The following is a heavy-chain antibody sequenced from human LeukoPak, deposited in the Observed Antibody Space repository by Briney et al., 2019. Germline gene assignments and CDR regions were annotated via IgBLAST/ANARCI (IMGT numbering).Heavy chain of an antibody. CDR3: ARVPAPYYYDSSGFRALYFDY. D-gene: IGHD3-22*01. CDR2: IYYSGST. Sequence: KPSETLSLTCTVSGGSISSYYWSWIRQPPGKGLEWIGYIYYSGSTNYNPSLKSRVTISVDTSKNQFSLKLSSVTAADTAVYYCARVPAPYYYDSSGFRALYFDYWGQGTRVTVSS. J-gene: IGHJ4*02. CDR1: GGSISSYY. V-gene: IGHV4-59*01.